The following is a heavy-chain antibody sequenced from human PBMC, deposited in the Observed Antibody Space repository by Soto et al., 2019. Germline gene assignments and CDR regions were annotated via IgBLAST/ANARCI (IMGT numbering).Heavy chain of an antibody. J-gene: IGHJ4*02. CDR3: ARGSNYGDYVR. CDR1: GGSISTYY. Sequence: KASETLSLTCTVSGGSISTYYWSWIRQPPGKGLEWIGYIYYSGSTNYNPSLKSRVTISVDTSKNQFSLKLSSVTAADTAVYYCARGSNYGDYVRWGQGALVTVSS. V-gene: IGHV4-59*01. D-gene: IGHD4-17*01. CDR2: IYYSGST.